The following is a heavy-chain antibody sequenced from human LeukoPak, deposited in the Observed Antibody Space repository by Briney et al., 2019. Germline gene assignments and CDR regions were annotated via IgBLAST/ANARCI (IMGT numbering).Heavy chain of an antibody. J-gene: IGHJ4*02. CDR1: GYTFTSYD. D-gene: IGHD1-7*01. V-gene: IGHV1-8*03. CDR2: MNPNSGNT. Sequence: GALVKVSCKASGYTFTSYDINWVRQAPGQGLEWMGWMNPNSGNTGYAQKFQGRVTITRNTSISTAYMELSSLRSEDTAVYYCARGTRLFNRKTGTTYYFDYWGQGTLVTVSS. CDR3: ARGTRLFNRKTGTTYYFDY.